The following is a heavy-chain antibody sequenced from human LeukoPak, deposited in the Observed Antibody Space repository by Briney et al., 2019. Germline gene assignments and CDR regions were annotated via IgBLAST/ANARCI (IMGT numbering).Heavy chain of an antibody. V-gene: IGHV4-30-4*01. CDR1: GDSIRRGDYY. Sequence: SQTLSLTCNVSGDSIRRGDYYWTWIRQSPGMGLEWIGSIYYSGSTQYNPSLESRISISKDTSKNQFSLELTSVTAADTTVYYCARGSGYFYCLDAWGQGATVTVSS. CDR2: IYYSGST. CDR3: ARGSGYFYCLDA. D-gene: IGHD3-3*01. J-gene: IGHJ6*02.